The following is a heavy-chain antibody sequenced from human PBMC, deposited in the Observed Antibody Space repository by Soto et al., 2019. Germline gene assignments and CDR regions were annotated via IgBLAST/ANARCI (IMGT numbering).Heavy chain of an antibody. J-gene: IGHJ4*02. Sequence: QVRLIQSGPEMMQPGASVRVSCTASGFTALSYAFHWVRQAPGQGPEWLGWLNGGVDGTSYSQRLQGRVTISRDTSNNTVYLEVKSLTSEDTAVYYCAREVKGVTSFDYWGQGTLVTVSS. CDR3: AREVKGVTSFDY. CDR2: LNGGVDGT. V-gene: IGHV1-3*01. CDR1: GFTALSYA. D-gene: IGHD3-10*01.